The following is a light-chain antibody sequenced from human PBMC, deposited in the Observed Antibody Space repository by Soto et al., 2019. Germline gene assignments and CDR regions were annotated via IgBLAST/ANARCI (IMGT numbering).Light chain of an antibody. Sequence: QSALTQPASVSGSPGQSITISCTGTSSDVADYNYVSWYQQHPGKAPKLMISAVSNRPSGVSNRFSGSKSGNTASLTISGLQAEDEADYYCSSYTSSSTLEVFGGGTKLTVL. V-gene: IGLV2-14*01. CDR2: AVS. CDR3: SSYTSSSTLEV. CDR1: SSDVADYNY. J-gene: IGLJ2*01.